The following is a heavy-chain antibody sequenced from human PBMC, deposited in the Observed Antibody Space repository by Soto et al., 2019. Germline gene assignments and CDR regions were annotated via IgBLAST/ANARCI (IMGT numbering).Heavy chain of an antibody. J-gene: IGHJ4*02. V-gene: IGHV4-34*01. CDR3: ARGRGGVVWGSYRFPQLFDY. Sequence: PSETLSLTCAVYGGSFSGYYWSWIRQPPGKGLEWIGEINHSGSTNYNPSLKSRVTISVDTSKNQFSLKLSSVTAADTAVYYCARGRGGVVWGSYRFPQLFDYWGQGTLVTVST. CDR1: GGSFSGYY. D-gene: IGHD3-16*02. CDR2: INHSGST.